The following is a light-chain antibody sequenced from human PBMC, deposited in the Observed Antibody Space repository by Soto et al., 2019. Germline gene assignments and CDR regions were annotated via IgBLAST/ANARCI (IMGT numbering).Light chain of an antibody. CDR2: GAS. Sequence: EIMLTQSPGTLSLSPCEGAILSCRASQSVSSSYLDWYRQKPGQAPSLLIYGASSRATGIPDRFSGSGSGTAFTLTISRLEPEDFAVYYCQQCGSSSTFGQGTRLEIK. J-gene: IGKJ5*01. CDR3: QQCGSSST. CDR1: QSVSSSY. V-gene: IGKV3-20*01.